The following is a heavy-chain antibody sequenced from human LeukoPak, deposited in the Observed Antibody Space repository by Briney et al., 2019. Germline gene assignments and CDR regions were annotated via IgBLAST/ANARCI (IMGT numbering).Heavy chain of an antibody. Sequence: PSETLSLTCTVSGGSISGYHWSWIRQPPGKGLEWIGYIYYSGSTNYNPSLKSRIMISVGTSKNQFSLKLSSVTAADTAVYYCARRGGDYFAFDIWGQGTMVTVSS. CDR3: ARRGGDYFAFDI. V-gene: IGHV4-59*01. D-gene: IGHD4-17*01. J-gene: IGHJ3*02. CDR1: GGSISGYH. CDR2: IYYSGST.